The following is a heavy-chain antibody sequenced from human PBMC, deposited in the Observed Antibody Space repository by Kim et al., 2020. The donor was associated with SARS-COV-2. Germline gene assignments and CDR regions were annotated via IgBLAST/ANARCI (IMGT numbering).Heavy chain of an antibody. D-gene: IGHD3-9*01. CDR2: IIPIFGTA. CDR3: ARGGNLRYFDWLFAY. J-gene: IGHJ4*02. Sequence: SVKVSCKASGGTFSSYAISWVRQAPGQGLEWMGGIIPIFGTANYAQKFQGRVTITADESTSTAYMELSSLRSEDTAVYYCARGGNLRYFDWLFAYWGLGTLVTVSS. CDR1: GGTFSSYA. V-gene: IGHV1-69*13.